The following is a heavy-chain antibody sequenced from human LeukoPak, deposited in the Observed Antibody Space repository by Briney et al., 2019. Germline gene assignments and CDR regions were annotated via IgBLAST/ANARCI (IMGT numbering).Heavy chain of an antibody. CDR2: INHSGST. D-gene: IGHD6-6*01. J-gene: IGHJ4*02. Sequence: PSETLSLTCAVYGGSFSGYYWSWIRQPPGKGLEWIGEINHSGSTNYNPSLKSRVTISVDTSKNQFSLKLSSVTAADTAVYYCARGRERGSSSSFTDYWGQGTLVIVSS. CDR1: GGSFSGYY. V-gene: IGHV4-34*01. CDR3: ARGRERGSSSSFTDY.